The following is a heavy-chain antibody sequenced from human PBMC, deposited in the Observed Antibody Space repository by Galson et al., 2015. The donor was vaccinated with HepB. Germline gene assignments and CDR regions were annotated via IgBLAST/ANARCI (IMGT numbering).Heavy chain of an antibody. CDR1: GFTFSSYG. CDR2: ISYDGSNK. J-gene: IGHJ6*02. V-gene: IGHV3-30*03. Sequence: SLRLSCAASGFTFSSYGMHWVRQAPGKGLEWVAVISYDGSNKYYADSVKGRFTISRDNSKNTLYLQMNSLRAEDTAVYYCARDLGMAAVTTYYYYGMDVWGQGTTVTVSS. D-gene: IGHD4-17*01. CDR3: ARDLGMAAVTTYYYYGMDV.